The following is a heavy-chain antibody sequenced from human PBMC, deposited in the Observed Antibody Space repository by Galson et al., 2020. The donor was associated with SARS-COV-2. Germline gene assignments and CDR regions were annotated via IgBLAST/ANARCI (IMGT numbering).Heavy chain of an antibody. J-gene: IGHJ4*02. CDR3: ARGDIRNDYFDY. CDR2: IYSEGSST. D-gene: IGHD3-16*01. V-gene: IGHV3-74*01. Sequence: ALHGESLKISCAASGFPFSSYWMHWVRQAPGKGLVWVSRIYSEGSSTSYADSVKGRFTISGDNAKNTLYLHMSSLRAEDTAVYYCARGDIRNDYFDYWGQGTLVTVSS. CDR1: GFPFSSYW.